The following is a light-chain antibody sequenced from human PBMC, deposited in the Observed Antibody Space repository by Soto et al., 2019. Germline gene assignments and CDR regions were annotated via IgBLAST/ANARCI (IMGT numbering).Light chain of an antibody. CDR3: TSYTITSPYV. J-gene: IGLJ1*01. CDR1: SSDIGRYNF. Sequence: QSVLTQPASMSGSPGQSITISCTGTSSDIGRYNFVSWYQYHPGKAPKLIIYEATKRPSGVSYRFSGSKSGNTASLTISGLQAEDEADYYCTSYTITSPYVFGTGTKVTVL. CDR2: EAT. V-gene: IGLV2-14*01.